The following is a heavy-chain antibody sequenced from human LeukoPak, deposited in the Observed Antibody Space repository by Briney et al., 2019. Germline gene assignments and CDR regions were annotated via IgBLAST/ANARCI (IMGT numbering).Heavy chain of an antibody. CDR2: MNLNSGNT. J-gene: IGHJ4*02. Sequence: ASVKLSCTASGYTFTSYDINWMREATGQGLEWRGWMNLNSGNTGYAQKFQGRVTMTRNTSMSTAYMKLSSLRSEDTAVYFCARARAMITVGGAHGGSLYYFDSWGQGTLVTVSS. V-gene: IGHV1-8*01. D-gene: IGHD3-16*01. CDR3: ARARAMITVGGAHGGSLYYFDS. CDR1: GYTFTSYD.